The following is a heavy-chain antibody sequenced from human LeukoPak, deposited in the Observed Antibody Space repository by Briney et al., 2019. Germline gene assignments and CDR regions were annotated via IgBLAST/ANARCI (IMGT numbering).Heavy chain of an antibody. V-gene: IGHV3-23*01. CDR2: ISGSGGSP. CDR1: GFIFSSYA. Sequence: GGSLRLSCAASGFIFSSYAMNWVRQAPGKGLEWVSAISGSGGSPYYADSVKGRFTISRDNAKNSVSLQMNSLRAEDTAVYYCARDPGYSEFGVWGQGAMVIVSS. D-gene: IGHD4-11*01. J-gene: IGHJ3*01. CDR3: ARDPGYSEFGV.